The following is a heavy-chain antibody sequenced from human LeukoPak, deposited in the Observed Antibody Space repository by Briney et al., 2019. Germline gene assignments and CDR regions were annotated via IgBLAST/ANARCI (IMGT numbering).Heavy chain of an antibody. D-gene: IGHD3-22*01. CDR2: IYWDDDK. CDR3: AHRQNYYDSSIFDY. V-gene: IGHV2-5*02. Sequence: SSPTLVKPTQTLTLTRTFSGFSLSARGVGVGCILQPPGKALEWLALIYWDDDKHYNPSLKSRRTITKDTPKNQVVLTMTNMDPVDTATYYCAHRQNYYDSSIFDYWGQGTLVTVSS. CDR1: GFSLSARGVG. J-gene: IGHJ4*02.